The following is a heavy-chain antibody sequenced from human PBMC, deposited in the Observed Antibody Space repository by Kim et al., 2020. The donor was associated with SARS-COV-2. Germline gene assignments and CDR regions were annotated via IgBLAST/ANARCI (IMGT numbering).Heavy chain of an antibody. CDR2: ISYDGINK. J-gene: IGHJ6*02. CDR1: GFTFSSYG. D-gene: IGHD6-19*01. V-gene: IGHV3-30*18. Sequence: GGSLRLSCAASGFTFSSYGMNWVRQAPGKGLEWVAVISYDGINKYYADSVKGRFTISRDNSKNTLYLQMNSLRAEDTAVYYCAKETYSGDSSGFTYYYYGLDVWGQGTTVTVSS. CDR3: AKETYSGDSSGFTYYYYGLDV.